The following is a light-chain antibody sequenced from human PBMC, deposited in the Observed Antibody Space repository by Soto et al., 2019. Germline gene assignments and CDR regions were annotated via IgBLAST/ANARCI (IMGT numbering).Light chain of an antibody. CDR1: NSNIGNNY. CDR3: GTWDSSLSADWV. CDR2: EDN. V-gene: IGLV1-51*02. Sequence: QSVLTQPPSVSATPGQKVTISCSGDNSNIGNNYVSWFQRIPGAAPKLLIYEDNKRPSGIPDRFSGSKSGTSATLGITGLQTGDEADYYCGTWDSSLSADWVFGGGTKLTV. J-gene: IGLJ3*02.